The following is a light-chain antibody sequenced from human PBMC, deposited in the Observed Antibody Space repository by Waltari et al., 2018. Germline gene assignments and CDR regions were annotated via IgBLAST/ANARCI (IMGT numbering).Light chain of an antibody. V-gene: IGKV1-5*01. CDR1: QSIGSL. CDR3: QQYYSYFT. CDR2: DAS. J-gene: IGKJ4*01. Sequence: DIQMTQSPSTLSASVGDRVTITCRASQSIGSLLAWYQQKPGKAPKLRIYDASSLESGVTSRFSGSGSGTEFTLTINSLQPDDFATYSCQQYYSYFTFGGGAKVEIK.